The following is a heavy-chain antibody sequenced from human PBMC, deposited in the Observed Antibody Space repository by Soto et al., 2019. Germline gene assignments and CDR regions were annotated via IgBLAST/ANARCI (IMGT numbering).Heavy chain of an antibody. CDR1: GFTVSSNY. CDR2: IYSGGST. D-gene: IGHD2-15*01. V-gene: IGHV3-53*01. Sequence: PGGSLRLSCAASGFTVSSNYMSWVRQAPGKGLEWVSVIYSGGSTYYADSVKGRFTISRDNSKNTLYLQMNSLRAEDTAVYHCERFKIVGWFDPWGQGTLVTVSS. CDR3: ERFKIVGWFDP. J-gene: IGHJ5*02.